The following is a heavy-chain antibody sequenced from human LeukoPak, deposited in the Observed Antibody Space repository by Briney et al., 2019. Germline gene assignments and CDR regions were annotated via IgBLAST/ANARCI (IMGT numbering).Heavy chain of an antibody. Sequence: GGSLKLSCATSGFTFSGSAIHWVRQASGKGLEWVGRIRSKANSYATTDVASVRGRFSISRDDSKNTAYLQMNSLKTEDTAVYYCTRPSYDSSVCGVVYWGQGTLVTVSS. D-gene: IGHD3-22*01. V-gene: IGHV3-73*01. J-gene: IGHJ4*02. CDR3: TRPSYDSSVCGVVY. CDR2: IRSKANSYAT. CDR1: GFTFSGSA.